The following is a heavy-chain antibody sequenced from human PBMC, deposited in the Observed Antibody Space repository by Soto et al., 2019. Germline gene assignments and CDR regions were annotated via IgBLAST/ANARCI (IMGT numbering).Heavy chain of an antibody. V-gene: IGHV2-26*01. CDR3: ARRHLAVAVSPWFDP. J-gene: IGHJ5*02. Sequence: QVTLKESGPVLVKPTETLTLRCTVSGLSITDSEMGVSWIRQPPEQPLDWLAHSDSGGEKSSRTFLKSRLAIAKDTSKNEIVLTMTNMDPADTATYYCARRHLAVAVSPWFDPWGQGIPVTVSS. D-gene: IGHD3-10*01. CDR1: GLSITDSEMG. CDR2: SDSGGEK.